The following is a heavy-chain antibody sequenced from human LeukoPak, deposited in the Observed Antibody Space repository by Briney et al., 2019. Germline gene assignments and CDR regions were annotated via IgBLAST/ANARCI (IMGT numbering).Heavy chain of an antibody. D-gene: IGHD3-10*01. CDR2: IKQDGSEK. J-gene: IGHJ4*02. Sequence: GGSLRLSCAASGFTFSSYWMSWVRQAPGKGLEWVANIKQDGSEKYYVDSVKGRFTISRDNAKNSLYLQMNSLRAEDTAVYYCARDFVGFGELFDYWGQETLVTVSS. CDR3: ARDFVGFGELFDY. CDR1: GFTFSSYW. V-gene: IGHV3-7*01.